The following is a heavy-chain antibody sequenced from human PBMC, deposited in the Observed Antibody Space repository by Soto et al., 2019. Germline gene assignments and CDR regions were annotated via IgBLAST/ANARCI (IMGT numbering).Heavy chain of an antibody. V-gene: IGHV3-23*01. Sequence: EVQLLESGGGLVQPGGSLRLSCGASGFPLSSYAMSWVRQAPGTGLEWVSGISGSGGSTYYADSVKGRFTISRDNSKNTLYVQMTSLRVEDTAVYYCAKSLTLGASTAYFDSWGQGTLVTVSS. J-gene: IGHJ4*02. D-gene: IGHD1-26*01. CDR2: ISGSGGST. CDR3: AKSLTLGASTAYFDS. CDR1: GFPLSSYA.